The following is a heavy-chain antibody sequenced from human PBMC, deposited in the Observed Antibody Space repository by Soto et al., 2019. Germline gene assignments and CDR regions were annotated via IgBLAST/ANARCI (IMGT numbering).Heavy chain of an antibody. D-gene: IGHD6-25*01. V-gene: IGHV1-18*01. CDR1: GYTFTTYG. J-gene: IGHJ6*02. CDR3: AREGSAPYYYYGMDV. CDR2: INGYNGNT. Sequence: QVQLEQSGAEVKKPGDSMKVSCKASGYTFTTYGISWVRQAPGQGLEWMGWINGYNGNTDYPQKLQGRVTMTTDTSTSTTYMALRSLTSDYTAVYYCAREGSAPYYYYGMDVWGQGTTVTVSS.